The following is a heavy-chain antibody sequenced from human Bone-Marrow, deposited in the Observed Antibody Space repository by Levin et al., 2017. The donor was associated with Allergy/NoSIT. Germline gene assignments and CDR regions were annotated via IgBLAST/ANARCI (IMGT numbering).Heavy chain of an antibody. J-gene: IGHJ4*02. CDR2: IKSKTDGGTT. V-gene: IGHV3-15*01. CDR3: RGYCTGGSCYGSSR. Sequence: PGGSLRLSCAASGFTFRNAWMNWVRQAPGKGLEWIGRIKSKTDGGTTDYAAPVKGRFTISRDDSKNTLYLQMSSLKTEDTAVYYCRGYCTGGSCYGSSRRGQGTLVTVSS. D-gene: IGHD2-15*01. CDR1: GFTFRNAW.